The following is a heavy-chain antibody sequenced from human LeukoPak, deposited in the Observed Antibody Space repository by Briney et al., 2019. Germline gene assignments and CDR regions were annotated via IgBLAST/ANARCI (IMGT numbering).Heavy chain of an antibody. CDR2: ISTNGGST. Sequence: GGSLRLSCSASGFTFSSYPMHWVRQAPGKGLEYVSRISTNGGSTHYADSVKGRFTISRDNSKSTVYLQMNSLRAEDTAVYYCAKELGDPDYWGQGTLVTVSS. V-gene: IGHV3-64*04. D-gene: IGHD1-26*01. CDR1: GFTFSSYP. CDR3: AKELGDPDY. J-gene: IGHJ4*02.